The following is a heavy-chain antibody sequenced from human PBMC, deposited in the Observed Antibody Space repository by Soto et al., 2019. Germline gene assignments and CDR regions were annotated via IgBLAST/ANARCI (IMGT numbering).Heavy chain of an antibody. V-gene: IGHV4-31*03. J-gene: IGHJ4*02. Sequence: PSETLSLTCTVSGGSISSGGYYWSWIRQHPGKGLEWIGYIYYSGSTYYNPSLKSRVTISVDTSKNQFSLKLSSVTAADTAVYYCARESPTASFDYWGQGTLVTVSS. CDR2: IYYSGST. D-gene: IGHD5-18*01. CDR1: GGSISSGGYY. CDR3: ARESPTASFDY.